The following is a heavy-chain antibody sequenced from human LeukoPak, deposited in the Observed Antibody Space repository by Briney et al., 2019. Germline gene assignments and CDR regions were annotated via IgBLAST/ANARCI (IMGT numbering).Heavy chain of an antibody. D-gene: IGHD6-13*01. CDR2: INSDGSST. CDR1: GFTFSSYW. V-gene: IGHV3-74*01. J-gene: IGHJ4*02. CDR3: ARSTGGGSSSY. Sequence: GGSLRLSCAASGFTFSSYWMQWVRQVPGKGLLWVSRINSDGSSTSYADSVKGRFTISRDNAKNTAYLQMNSLRVEDTAVYYCARSTGGGSSSYWGQGTLVTVSS.